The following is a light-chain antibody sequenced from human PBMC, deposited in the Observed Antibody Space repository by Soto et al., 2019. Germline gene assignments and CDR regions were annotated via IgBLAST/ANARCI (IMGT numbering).Light chain of an antibody. J-gene: IGKJ1*01. CDR1: QGISSA. V-gene: IGKV1-13*02. Sequence: AIQLTQSPSSLSASVGDRVTITCRASQGISSALAWYQQKPGKAPKLLISKASSLESGVPSRFSGSGSGTEFTLTISSLQPDDFATYYCQQYNPYSPWTFGQGTKVDNK. CDR2: KAS. CDR3: QQYNPYSPWT.